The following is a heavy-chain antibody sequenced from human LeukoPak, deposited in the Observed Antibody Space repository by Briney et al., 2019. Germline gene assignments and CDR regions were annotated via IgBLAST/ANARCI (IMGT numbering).Heavy chain of an antibody. CDR2: MNPNSGNT. J-gene: IGHJ4*02. D-gene: IGHD2-15*01. CDR3: AKQLGYCSDGSCYFPY. Sequence: PWASVKVSCKASGYTFTSYDINWVRQATGQGLEWMGWMNPNSGNTGYAQKFQGRVTMTRKTSISTAYMELSSLRSEDTAVYYCAKQLGYCSDGSCYFPYWGQGTLVTVSS. CDR1: GYTFTSYD. V-gene: IGHV1-8*01.